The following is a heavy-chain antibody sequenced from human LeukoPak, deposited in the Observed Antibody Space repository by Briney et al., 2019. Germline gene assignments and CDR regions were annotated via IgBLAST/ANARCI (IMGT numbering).Heavy chain of an antibody. J-gene: IGHJ5*02. Sequence: GGSLRLSCAASGFTFSSYAMHWVRQAPGKGLEWVAVISYDGSNKYYADSVKGRFTVSRDNSKHTLNLQMNSLRAEDTAVYYCARAPSSYYDTWFDPWGQGTLVTVSS. CDR3: ARAPSSYYDTWFDP. V-gene: IGHV3-30-3*01. D-gene: IGHD3-22*01. CDR1: GFTFSSYA. CDR2: ISYDGSNK.